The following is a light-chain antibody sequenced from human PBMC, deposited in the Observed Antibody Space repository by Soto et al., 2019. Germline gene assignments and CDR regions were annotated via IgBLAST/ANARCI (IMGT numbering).Light chain of an antibody. V-gene: IGKV3-20*01. CDR2: GAS. J-gene: IGKJ4*01. CDR3: QQYGSSPVT. CDR1: QSVSSNY. Sequence: EIVLTQSPGTLSLSPGERATLSCRASQSVSSNYLAWYQQKPGQAPRLLIYGASSWATGIPDRFSGSGSGTDFTLTISRLEPEDFAVYYCQQYGSSPVTFGGGTRWIS.